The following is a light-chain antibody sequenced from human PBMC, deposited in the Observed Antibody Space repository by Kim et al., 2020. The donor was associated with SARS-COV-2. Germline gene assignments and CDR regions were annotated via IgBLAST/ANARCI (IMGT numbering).Light chain of an antibody. V-gene: IGLV1-40*03. CDR2: GNT. J-gene: IGLJ2*01. Sequence: LTSACTGSNSNPGAGIDVHWYQHVPGKAPRLLIYGNTNRPSGVPDRFFGSKSGASASLAISGLRTEDEADYYCQSYDVTLSGHVVFGGGTQLTVL. CDR1: NSNPGAGID. CDR3: QSYDVTLSGHVV.